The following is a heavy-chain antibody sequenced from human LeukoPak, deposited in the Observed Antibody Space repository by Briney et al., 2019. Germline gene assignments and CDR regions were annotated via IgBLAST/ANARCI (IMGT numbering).Heavy chain of an antibody. CDR1: GFSLRTRGVG. J-gene: IGHJ3*01. D-gene: IGHD2-2*02. Sequence: SGPTLVNPTETLTLTCTFSGFSLRTRGVGVGWIRQPPGKALEWLALIYWDDVKRYSPSLKSRLTITKDTSNNQVVLTMTNMDPVDTATYYCAHRDLYCSSASCYSADAFDLWGQGTMVTVSS. CDR2: IYWDDVK. V-gene: IGHV2-5*02. CDR3: AHRDLYCSSASCYSADAFDL.